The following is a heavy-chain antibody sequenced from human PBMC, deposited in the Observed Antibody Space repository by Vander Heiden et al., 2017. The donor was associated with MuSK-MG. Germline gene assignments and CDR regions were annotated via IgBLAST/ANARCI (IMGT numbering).Heavy chain of an antibody. J-gene: IGHJ5*02. CDR1: GFTFSSYE. D-gene: IGHD1-1*01. CDR2: ISGSRTTR. CDR3: AREHDGYDP. Sequence: EVQLVESGGGLVQPGGSLRLSCAASGFTFSSYEMNWVRQAPGKGLEWVSYISGSRTTRDDADSVKGRFTIARDNAKNSMYMKMNSMRAEDTAVDYCAREHDGYDPWGQGTLVTVSS. V-gene: IGHV3-48*03.